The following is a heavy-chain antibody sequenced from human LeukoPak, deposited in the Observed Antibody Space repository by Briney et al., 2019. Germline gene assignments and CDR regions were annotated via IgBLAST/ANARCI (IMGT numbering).Heavy chain of an antibody. D-gene: IGHD1-26*01. V-gene: IGHV3-30*18. CDR1: GFTFSSYG. Sequence: GGSLRLSCAASGFTFSSYGMHWVRQAPGKGLEWVAVISYDGSNKYYADSVKGRFTISRDNSKNTLYLQMNSLRAEDTAVYYCAKDGRGGSYGYFDYWGQGTLVTVSS. CDR2: ISYDGSNK. CDR3: AKDGRGGSYGYFDY. J-gene: IGHJ4*02.